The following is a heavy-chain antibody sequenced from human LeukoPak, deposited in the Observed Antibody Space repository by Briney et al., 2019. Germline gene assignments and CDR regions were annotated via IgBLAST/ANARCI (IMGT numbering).Heavy chain of an antibody. J-gene: IGHJ5*02. CDR2: ISSSSSYI. D-gene: IGHD2-2*01. V-gene: IGHV3-21*01. CDR3: ARGGVVVPAARVSWFDP. CDR1: GFTFSSYG. Sequence: GGSLRLSCAASGFTFSSYGMNWVRQAPGKGLEWVSSISSSSSYIYYADSVKGRFTISRDNAKNSLYLQMNSLRAEDTAVYYCARGGVVVPAARVSWFDPWGQGTLVTVSS.